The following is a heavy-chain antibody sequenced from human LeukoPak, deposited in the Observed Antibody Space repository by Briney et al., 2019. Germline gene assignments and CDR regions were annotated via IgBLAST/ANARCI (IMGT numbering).Heavy chain of an antibody. J-gene: IGHJ4*02. Sequence: PSETLSLTCTVSGGSISSSSYYWGWIRQPPGKGLEWIGSIYYSGSTYYNPPLKSRVTISVDTSKNQFSLKLSSVTAADTAVYYCAREGGITMIVVVGFDYRGQGTLVTVSS. V-gene: IGHV4-39*07. D-gene: IGHD3-22*01. CDR2: IYYSGST. CDR3: AREGGITMIVVVGFDY. CDR1: GGSISSSSYY.